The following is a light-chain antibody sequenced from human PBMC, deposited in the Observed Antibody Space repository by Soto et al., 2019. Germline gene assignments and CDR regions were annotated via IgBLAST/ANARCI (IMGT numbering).Light chain of an antibody. CDR3: SSYTGSSTYVV. V-gene: IGLV2-14*01. Sequence: QSALTQPASVSGSPGQSITISCTGTSSDVGGYNYVSWYQQHPCKAPKLMIYDVSNRPSGVSNRFSGSKSANTASLTISGLQAEDEADDYCSSYTGSSTYVVFGGGTKLTVL. CDR2: DVS. J-gene: IGLJ2*01. CDR1: SSDVGGYNY.